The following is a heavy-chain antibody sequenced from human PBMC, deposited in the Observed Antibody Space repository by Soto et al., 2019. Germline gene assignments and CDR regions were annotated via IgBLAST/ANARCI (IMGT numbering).Heavy chain of an antibody. V-gene: IGHV3-7*05. D-gene: IGHD6-19*01. CDR2: IKQDGSEK. CDR3: ARKSYSSALRRAFDI. J-gene: IGHJ3*02. Sequence: GALRLSCAASGFTFSSYWMSWVRQAPGKGLEWVANIKQDGSEKYYVDSVKGRFTISRDNAKNSLYLQMNSLRAEDTAVYYCARKSYSSALRRAFDIWGQGTMVTVSS. CDR1: GFTFSSYW.